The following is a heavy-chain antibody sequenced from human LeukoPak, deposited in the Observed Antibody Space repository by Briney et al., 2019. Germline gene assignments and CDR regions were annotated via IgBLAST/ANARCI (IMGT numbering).Heavy chain of an antibody. CDR1: GYSISSGYY. CDR3: AREPTVVVPAAIPHNWFDP. V-gene: IGHV4-38-2*02. D-gene: IGHD2-2*01. J-gene: IGHJ5*02. Sequence: SETLSLTCTVSGYSISSGYYWGWIRQPPGKGLEWIGSIYRSGSTYYNPSLKSRVTISVDTSKNQFSLKLSSVTAADTAVYYCAREPTVVVPAAIPHNWFDPWGQGTLVTVSS. CDR2: IYRSGST.